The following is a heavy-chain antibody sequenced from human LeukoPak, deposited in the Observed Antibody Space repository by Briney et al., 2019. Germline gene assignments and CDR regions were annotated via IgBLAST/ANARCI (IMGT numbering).Heavy chain of an antibody. CDR2: IKSKTDGGTT. Sequence: PGGSLRLSCAASGITFSNAWMSWVRQAPGKGLEWVGRIKSKTDGGTTDYAAPVKGRFTISREDSKNTLYLQMNSLEIEDTAVYYCAGWELLYFDYWGQGTLVTVSS. J-gene: IGHJ4*02. CDR1: GITFSNAW. V-gene: IGHV3-15*01. CDR3: AGWELLYFDY. D-gene: IGHD1-26*01.